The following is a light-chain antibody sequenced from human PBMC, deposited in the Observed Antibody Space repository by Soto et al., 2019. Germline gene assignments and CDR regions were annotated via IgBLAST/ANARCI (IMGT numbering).Light chain of an antibody. J-gene: IGKJ4*01. CDR1: QGLVYGDGHTY. V-gene: IGKV2-30*01. Sequence: DVVMTQSPLSLPVTLGQPASISCRSSQGLVYGDGHTYLHWFQQRPGQSPRRLIYKVSNRDSGAPDRFGGSGSGTNFTLKISWVEAEDVGVYYCMQGTYRPPTFGGGTKVEIK. CDR3: MQGTYRPPT. CDR2: KVS.